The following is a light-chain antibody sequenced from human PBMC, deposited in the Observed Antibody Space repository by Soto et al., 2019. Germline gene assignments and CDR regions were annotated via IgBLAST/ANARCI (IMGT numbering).Light chain of an antibody. Sequence: DIQMTQSPSSLSASEGDRVTITCRASQTISSYLNWYQQKPGKAPNLLIYAASTLQSGVPSRFSGSESGTDFTLTISSLQPEDFATYYCQQSYSTPYTFGQGTKLEI. CDR1: QTISSY. CDR3: QQSYSTPYT. V-gene: IGKV1-39*01. CDR2: AAS. J-gene: IGKJ2*01.